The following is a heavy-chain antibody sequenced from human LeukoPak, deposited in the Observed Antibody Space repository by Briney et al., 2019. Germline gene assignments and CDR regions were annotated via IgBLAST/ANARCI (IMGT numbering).Heavy chain of an antibody. Sequence: SQTLSLTCTVSGGSVRRGNYYWTWIRQPAGSGLEWIGRIYTSGTTDYNPSLMTRVTISVDASRNQFSLNLSSVTAADTAVYYCARWSGSVTARNYYYYMDVWGEGTTVTVSS. CDR1: GGSVRRGNYY. CDR2: IYTSGTT. J-gene: IGHJ6*03. D-gene: IGHD6-6*01. CDR3: ARWSGSVTARNYYYYMDV. V-gene: IGHV4-61*02.